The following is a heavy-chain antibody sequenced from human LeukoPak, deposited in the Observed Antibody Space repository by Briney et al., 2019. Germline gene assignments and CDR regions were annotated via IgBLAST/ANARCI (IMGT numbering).Heavy chain of an antibody. Sequence: SETLSLTCAVYGGSFSGYYWSWIRQPPGKGLEWIGEISHSGSTNYNPSLKSRVTISVDTSKNQFSLKLSSVTAADTAVYYCARESRIAARNFDYWGQGTLVTVSS. D-gene: IGHD6-6*01. CDR3: ARESRIAARNFDY. V-gene: IGHV4-34*01. CDR1: GGSFSGYY. J-gene: IGHJ4*02. CDR2: ISHSGST.